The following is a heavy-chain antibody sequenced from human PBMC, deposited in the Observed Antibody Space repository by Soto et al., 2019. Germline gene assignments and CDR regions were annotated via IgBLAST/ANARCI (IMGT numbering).Heavy chain of an antibody. D-gene: IGHD5-18*01. J-gene: IGHJ4*02. CDR1: YGSISSRTCY. V-gene: IGHV4-39*07. CDR3: ARRYGSCFEY. Sequence: PTKPLSETWTVSYGSISSRTCYWGSIRQPPGKGLEWIGSIYYSGSTYYNPAHKRRVTISVDTSKNHFSLKLSFVTAADTAVYYCARRYGSCFEYCGQGTLVTVSA. CDR2: IYYSGST.